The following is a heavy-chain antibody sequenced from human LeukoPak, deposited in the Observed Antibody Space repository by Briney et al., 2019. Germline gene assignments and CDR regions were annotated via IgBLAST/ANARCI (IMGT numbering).Heavy chain of an antibody. D-gene: IGHD6-13*01. CDR2: INTNTGNP. CDR3: ARSGGKQLPWTVRRYYFDY. J-gene: IGHJ4*02. Sequence: ASVKVSCNASGYTFTSYAMNWVRQAPGQGLEWMGWINTNTGNPTYAQGFTGRFVFSLDTSVSTAYLQISSLKAEDTAVYYCARSGGKQLPWTVRRYYFDYWGQGTLVTVSS. CDR1: GYTFTSYA. V-gene: IGHV7-4-1*02.